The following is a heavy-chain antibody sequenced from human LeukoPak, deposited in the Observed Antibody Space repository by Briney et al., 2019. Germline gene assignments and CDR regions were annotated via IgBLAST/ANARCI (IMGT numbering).Heavy chain of an antibody. CDR3: ARESGGPYYDILTGYYPFDY. CDR2: ISWNSGNI. D-gene: IGHD3-9*01. V-gene: IGHV3-9*01. J-gene: IGHJ4*02. CDR1: GFTFDDYA. Sequence: GGSLRLSCAASGFTFDDYAMHWVRQAPGKGLEWVSGISWNSGNIGYADSVKGRFTISRDNAKNSLYLQMNSLRAEDTAVYYCARESGGPYYDILTGYYPFDYWGQGTLVTVSS.